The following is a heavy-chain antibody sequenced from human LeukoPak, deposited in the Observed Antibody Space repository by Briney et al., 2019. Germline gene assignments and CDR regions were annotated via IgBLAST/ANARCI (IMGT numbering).Heavy chain of an antibody. CDR1: GGTFSSYA. J-gene: IGHJ4*02. V-gene: IGHV1-69*04. CDR2: IIPILGIS. CDR3: AGRFLKHPFDS. Sequence: GVSVKVSCKVSGGTFSSYAISWVRQAPGQGLEWVGRIIPILGISSYAQKFQGRVTITADKSTSTAYMEVSSLISEDTAVYYCAGRFLKHPFDSWGQGTLVTVSP. D-gene: IGHD3-3*01.